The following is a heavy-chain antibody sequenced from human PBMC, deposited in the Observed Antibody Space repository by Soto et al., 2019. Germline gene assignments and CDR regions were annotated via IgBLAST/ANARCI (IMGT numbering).Heavy chain of an antibody. CDR3: ARACISTSCRKTNWFAP. CDR1: GASITQYY. D-gene: IGHD2-2*01. V-gene: IGHV4-59*01. Sequence: PSETLSLTCTVSGASITQYYWNWIRQSPGKGLEWIVSVSSTGSTVYNPSLTSRVTVSLDTSKNQFSLTLNSVTAADTAVYYCARACISTSCRKTNWFAPWGQGTLVTVSS. CDR2: VSSTGST. J-gene: IGHJ5*02.